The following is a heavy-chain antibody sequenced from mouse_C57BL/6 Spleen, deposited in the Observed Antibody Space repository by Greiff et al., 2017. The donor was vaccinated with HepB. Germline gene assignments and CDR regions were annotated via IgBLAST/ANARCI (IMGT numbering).Heavy chain of an antibody. CDR1: GYTFTDYY. CDR3: ARRSFRIFDY. V-gene: IGHV1-26*01. Sequence: EVQLQQSGPELVKPGASVKISCKASGYTFTDYYMNWVKQSHGKSLEWIGDINPNNGGTSYNQKFKGKATLTVDKSSSTAYMELRSLTSEDSAVYYCARRSFRIFDYWGQGTTLTVSS. D-gene: IGHD1-2*01. CDR2: INPNNGGT. J-gene: IGHJ2*01.